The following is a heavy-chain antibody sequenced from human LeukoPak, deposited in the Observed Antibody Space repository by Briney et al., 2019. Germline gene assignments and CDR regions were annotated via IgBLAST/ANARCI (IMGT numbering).Heavy chain of an antibody. CDR1: GFTFSDYY. D-gene: IGHD3-16*02. CDR2: ISSSGSTI. CDR3: AREHRGVNRYAFDI. J-gene: IGHJ3*02. Sequence: GGSLRLSCAASGFTFSDYYMSWIRQAPGKGLEWVSYISSSGSTIYYADSVKGRFTISRDNAKNSLYLQMNSLRAEDTAVYYCAREHRGVNRYAFDIWGQGTMVTVSS. V-gene: IGHV3-11*01.